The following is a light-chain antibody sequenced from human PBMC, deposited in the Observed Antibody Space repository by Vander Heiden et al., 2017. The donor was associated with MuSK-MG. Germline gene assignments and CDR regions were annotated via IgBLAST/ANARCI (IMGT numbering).Light chain of an antibody. CDR1: QSVSTSS. J-gene: IGKJ3*01. CDR3: QQSTRSSRT. V-gene: IGKV3-20*01. CDR2: TTS. Sequence: EIVLTQSPGTLSLSPGERAILSCRASQSVSTSSLAWYQQKPGQAPRLLIYTTSKRAAGIPDRFSGSGSGTDFTLTISRLEPEDFAVYYCQQSTRSSRTFGPGTKLDVK.